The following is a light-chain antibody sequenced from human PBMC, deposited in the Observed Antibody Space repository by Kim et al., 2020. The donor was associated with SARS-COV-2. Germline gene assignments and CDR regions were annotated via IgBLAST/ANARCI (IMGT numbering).Light chain of an antibody. CDR2: EDV. J-gene: IGLJ2*01. V-gene: IGLV6-57*03. CDR3: QSYNRDNVI. Sequence: GKTVTISCTRRSGSIDDNYVQWYQQRPGGVPTTVIYEDVKRPSGVSDRFSGSIDNSSNSASLTISGLRTEDEADYYCQSYNRDNVIFGGGTQLTVL. CDR1: SGSIDDNY.